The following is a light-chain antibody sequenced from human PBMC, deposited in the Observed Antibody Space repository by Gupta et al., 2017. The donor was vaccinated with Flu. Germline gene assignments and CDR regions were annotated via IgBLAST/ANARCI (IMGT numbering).Light chain of an antibody. CDR3: QRYDNDPYT. Sequence: AMIHSPGSRTESLCERASIKCESCQTVLTSSNTKNHLAWYQQKPGQLPNLLIYWASSRESGVPDRFTGTGSGTDFTLTITSLKAEDVAVYSCQRYDNDPYTLGPGTKLDLK. J-gene: IGKJ3*01. CDR2: WAS. V-gene: IGKV4-1*01. CDR1: QTVLTSSNTKNH.